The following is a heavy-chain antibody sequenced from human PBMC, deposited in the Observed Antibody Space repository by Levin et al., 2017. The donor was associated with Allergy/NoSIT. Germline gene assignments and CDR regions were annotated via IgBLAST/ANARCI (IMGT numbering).Heavy chain of an antibody. J-gene: IGHJ3*02. V-gene: IGHV3-30*04. D-gene: IGHD6-25*01. CDR1: GLTFSNSV. Sequence: GESLKISCTASGLTFSNSVMHWVRQAPGKGLEWVAGISTTGEAQHYADSVKGRFTISRDNSKNMVYLQMDSLSSEDTAIYYCAREGYSSGHCGAFNIWGQGTVVTVSS. CDR3: AREGYSSGHCGAFNI. CDR2: ISTTGEAQ.